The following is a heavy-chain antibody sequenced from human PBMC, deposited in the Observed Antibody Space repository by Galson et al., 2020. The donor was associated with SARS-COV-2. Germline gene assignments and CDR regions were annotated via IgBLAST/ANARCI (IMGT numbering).Heavy chain of an antibody. CDR2: ISASSTTI. CDR1: GFSFNTYA. D-gene: IGHD3-3*01. Sequence: GESLKISCEASGFSFNTYAMHWVRQAPGKGLEWVSYISASSTTIFYADSVRGRFTISRDNAKESLYLQMDSLTDEDTAVYYCARQGYYEFWSGYCLDSWGQGTLVTVSS. CDR3: ARQGYYEFWSGYCLDS. J-gene: IGHJ4*02. V-gene: IGHV3-48*02.